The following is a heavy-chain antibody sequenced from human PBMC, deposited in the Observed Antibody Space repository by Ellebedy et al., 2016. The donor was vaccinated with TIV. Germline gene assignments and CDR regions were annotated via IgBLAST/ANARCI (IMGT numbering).Heavy chain of an antibody. CDR1: GFTFSTYW. D-gene: IGHD5-12*01. CDR3: ARCAYSGYGNDF. Sequence: GESLKISCAASGFTFSTYWMHWVRQAPGKGLEWVAYIKQDGSEMDYVDSVKGRFTISRDNSKNTLYLQINSLRTEDTAMYYCARCAYSGYGNDFWGQGTLVTVSS. V-gene: IGHV3-7*03. CDR2: IKQDGSEM. J-gene: IGHJ4*02.